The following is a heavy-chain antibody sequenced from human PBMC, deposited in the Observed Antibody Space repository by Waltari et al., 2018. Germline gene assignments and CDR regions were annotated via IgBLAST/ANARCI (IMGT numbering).Heavy chain of an antibody. CDR2: INHSGST. CDR1: GGSFSAYF. V-gene: IGHV4-34*01. J-gene: IGHJ4*02. Sequence: QVQLQQWGAGLLKPSETLSLTCGVYGGSFSAYFWSWIRQPPGKGLEWIGEINHSGSTNDHPSLKSRVIPSVDPSKTQFSLKLGSVAAADTAVYYCARAVGGYDAPPGVCDSWAQGTLVTVSS. D-gene: IGHD5-12*01. CDR3: ARAVGGYDAPPGVCDS.